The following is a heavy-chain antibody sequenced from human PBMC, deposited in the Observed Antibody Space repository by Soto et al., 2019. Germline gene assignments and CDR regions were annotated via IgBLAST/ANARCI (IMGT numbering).Heavy chain of an antibody. D-gene: IGHD2-2*01. CDR3: ARDWVYKRYCSSTSCYVGFDY. CDR2: ISAYNGNT. Sequence: ASVKVSCKASGYTFTSYGISWVRQAPGQGLEWMGWISAYNGNTNYAQKLQGRVTMTTDTSTSTAYMELRSLRSDDTAVYHCARDWVYKRYCSSTSCYVGFDYWGQGTLVTVSS. V-gene: IGHV1-18*01. CDR1: GYTFTSYG. J-gene: IGHJ4*02.